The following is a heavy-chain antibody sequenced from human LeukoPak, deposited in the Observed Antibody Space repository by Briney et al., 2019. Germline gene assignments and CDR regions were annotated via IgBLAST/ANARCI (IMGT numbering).Heavy chain of an antibody. Sequence: ASVKVSCKASGYTFTGYYMHWVRQAPGQGLEWMGWINPNSGGTNYAQKFQGRVTMTRDTSISTAYMELSRLRSDDTAVCYCARAYRPANYYDSSGYGYYFDYWGQGTLVTVSS. CDR3: ARAYRPANYYDSSGYGYYFDY. V-gene: IGHV1-2*02. D-gene: IGHD3-22*01. CDR1: GYTFTGYY. CDR2: INPNSGGT. J-gene: IGHJ4*02.